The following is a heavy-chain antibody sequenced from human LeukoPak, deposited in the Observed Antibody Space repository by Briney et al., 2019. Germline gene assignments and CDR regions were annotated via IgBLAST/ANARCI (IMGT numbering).Heavy chain of an antibody. J-gene: IGHJ4*02. CDR1: GYTFTGYY. Sequence: GASVKVSCKASGYTFTGYYIHWVRQAPGQGLEWMGWINPNSGVTNYAQKFQGRVTMTRDTSISTAYMELSRLTSDDTALYYCARERGYSSGWYKTPLGYWGQGTLVTVSS. D-gene: IGHD6-19*01. CDR2: INPNSGVT. V-gene: IGHV1-2*02. CDR3: ARERGYSSGWYKTPLGY.